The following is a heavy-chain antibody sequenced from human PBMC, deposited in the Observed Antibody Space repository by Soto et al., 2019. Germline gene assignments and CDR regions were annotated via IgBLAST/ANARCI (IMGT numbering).Heavy chain of an antibody. CDR1: GGSISSGGYY. CDR2: IYYSGST. J-gene: IGHJ5*02. D-gene: IGHD2-21*02. CDR3: ARDPEYCGGDCYNSWPT. V-gene: IGHV4-31*03. Sequence: QVQLQESGPGLVKPSQTLSLTCTVSGGSISSGGYYWSWIRQHPGKGLEWIGYIYYSGSTYYNPSLKSRVTISVDTSKNQFSLKLSSVTAADTAVYYCARDPEYCGGDCYNSWPTWGQGTLVTVSS.